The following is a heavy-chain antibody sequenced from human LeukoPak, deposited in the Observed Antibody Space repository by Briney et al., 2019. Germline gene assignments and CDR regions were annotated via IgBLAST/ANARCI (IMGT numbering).Heavy chain of an antibody. CDR2: IYHSGTT. CDR3: ARWGPIVGANTVDY. J-gene: IGHJ4*02. V-gene: IGHV4-38-2*01. D-gene: IGHD1-26*01. CDR1: RFSISTGYY. Sequence: PSETLSLTCAVSRFSISTGYYWGWIRQPPGEGLEWIGIIYHSGTTYYNPSLKSRVTVSVARAKNQFSLNLSSVTVADAAVYYCARWGPIVGANTVDYWGKGTLVTVSS.